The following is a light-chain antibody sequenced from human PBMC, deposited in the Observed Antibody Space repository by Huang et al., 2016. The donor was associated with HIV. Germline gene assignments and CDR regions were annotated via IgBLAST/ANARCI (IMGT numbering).Light chain of an antibody. CDR3: QQYYSTPVG. J-gene: IGKJ1*01. CDR1: QSILSPSNNTHY. V-gene: IGKV4-1*01. CDR2: WAS. Sequence: DIVLTQSPDSLAVSLGERATINCKSSQSILSPSNNTHYLAWDQQKPGQPPKLLIYWASTRESGVPDRFSGSGFETDFTLTISSLQAEDVAVYYCQQYYSTPVGFGQGTKVEI.